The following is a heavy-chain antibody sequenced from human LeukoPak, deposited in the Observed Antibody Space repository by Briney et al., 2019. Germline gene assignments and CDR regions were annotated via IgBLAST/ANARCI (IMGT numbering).Heavy chain of an antibody. CDR3: AKEIAADGGY. Sequence: GGSLRPSCAASGFTFDDYAMHWVRQAPGKGLEWVSGISWNSGTKGYADSVKGRFTISRDNAKNSLYLQMNSLRAEDTALYYCAKEIAADGGYWGQGTLVTVSS. CDR2: ISWNSGTK. CDR1: GFTFDDYA. V-gene: IGHV3-9*01. J-gene: IGHJ4*02. D-gene: IGHD6-13*01.